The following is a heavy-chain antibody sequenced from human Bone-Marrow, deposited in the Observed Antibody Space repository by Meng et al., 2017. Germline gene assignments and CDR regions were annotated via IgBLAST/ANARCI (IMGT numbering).Heavy chain of an antibody. CDR2: IWYDGSNK. V-gene: IGHV3-33*01. Sequence: GGSLRLSCAASGFTFSSYGMHWVRQAPGKGLEWVAVIWYDGSNKYYADSVKGRFTISRDNSKNTLYLQMNSLRAEDTAVYYCARADMVRGGHDAFDIWGQGTMVTVSS. CDR3: ARADMVRGGHDAFDI. D-gene: IGHD3-10*01. J-gene: IGHJ3*02. CDR1: GFTFSSYG.